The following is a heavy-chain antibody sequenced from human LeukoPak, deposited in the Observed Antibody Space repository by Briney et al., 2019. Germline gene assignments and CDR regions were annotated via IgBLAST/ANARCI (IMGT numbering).Heavy chain of an antibody. CDR3: ARQRGSGTYSAYYFDS. D-gene: IGHD3-10*01. CDR1: GYSLSSGYY. J-gene: IGHJ4*02. CDR2: TYHSGGT. V-gene: IGHV4-38-2*01. Sequence: SETLSLTCAVSGYSLSSGYYWGWIRQPPGKRLEWIGSTYHSGGTYYNPSHKSRLTISVDTSKNQFSLKLTSVTAADTAVYYCARQRGSGTYSAYYFDSWGQGTLVTVSS.